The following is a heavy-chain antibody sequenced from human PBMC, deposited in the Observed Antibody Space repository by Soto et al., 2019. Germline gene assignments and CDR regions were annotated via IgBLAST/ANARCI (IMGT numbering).Heavy chain of an antibody. D-gene: IGHD3-10*01. Sequence: SETLSLTXTVSGDSMSGFYWSWIRQTPGKGLEWIGYINYVGRTSYYSPSLQSRVTISLDSSKNQFSLILSSVTAADTAVYFCARFRRNYFDYWGQGTQVTVSS. CDR1: GDSMSGFY. J-gene: IGHJ4*02. V-gene: IGHV4-59*01. CDR3: ARFRRNYFDY. CDR2: INYVGRTS.